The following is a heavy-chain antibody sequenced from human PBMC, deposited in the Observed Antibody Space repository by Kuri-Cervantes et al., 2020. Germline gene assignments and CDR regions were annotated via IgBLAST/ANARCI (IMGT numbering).Heavy chain of an antibody. D-gene: IGHD3-10*01. CDR1: GGSFSGYY. CDR3: ARVRWFRDDAFDI. J-gene: IGHJ3*02. V-gene: IGHV4-34*01. CDR2: INHSGST. Sequence: SQTLSLTCAVYGGSFSGYYWSWIRQPPGKGLEWIGEINHSGSTNYNPSLKSRVTISVDRSKNQFSLKLSSVTAADTAVYYCARVRWFRDDAFDIWGQGTMVTVSS.